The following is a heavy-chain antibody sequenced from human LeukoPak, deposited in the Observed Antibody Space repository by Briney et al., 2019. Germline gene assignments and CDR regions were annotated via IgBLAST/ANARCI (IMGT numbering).Heavy chain of an antibody. Sequence: GASVKVSCKVSGYTLTELSMHWVRQAPGKGLEWMGGFHPEDGETIYAQNFQGRVTMTEETSTDTAYMKLSSLRSDDTAVYYCATDITRWRVWFGPWGQGILVTVSS. CDR2: FHPEDGET. D-gene: IGHD1-14*01. CDR1: GYTLTELS. J-gene: IGHJ5*02. V-gene: IGHV1-24*01. CDR3: ATDITRWRVWFGP.